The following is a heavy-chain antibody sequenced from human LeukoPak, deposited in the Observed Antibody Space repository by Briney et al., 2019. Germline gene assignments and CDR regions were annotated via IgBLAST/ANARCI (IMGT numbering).Heavy chain of an antibody. CDR1: GFTFCSYG. CDR2: ISGSGGST. D-gene: IGHD1-26*01. CDR3: ARYSGTFSNSYFDC. J-gene: IGHJ4*02. Sequence: GGALRLSFAAPGFTFCSYGLSGVRPAPGEGLGWGSAISGSGGSTYYADSVKGRFTISRDNSKNTLYLQMNSLRAEDTAVYYCARYSGTFSNSYFDCWGQGTLVTVSS. V-gene: IGHV3-23*01.